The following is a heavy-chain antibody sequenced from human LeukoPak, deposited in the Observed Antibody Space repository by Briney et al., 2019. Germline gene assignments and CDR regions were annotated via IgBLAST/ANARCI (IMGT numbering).Heavy chain of an antibody. CDR1: SGSISSGGYY. V-gene: IGHV4-31*03. Sequence: SETLSLTCTVSSGSISSGGYYWSWIRQHPGKGLEWIGYISYSGVTYYHPSLKSRLAISLDTSESQFSLKLSSVTAADTAVYYCASLQYYFHYMDVWGKGTTVTVSS. CDR2: ISYSGVT. J-gene: IGHJ6*03. CDR3: ASLQYYFHYMDV.